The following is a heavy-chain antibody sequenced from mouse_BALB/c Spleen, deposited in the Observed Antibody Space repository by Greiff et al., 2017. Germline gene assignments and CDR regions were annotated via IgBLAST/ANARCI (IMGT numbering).Heavy chain of an antibody. CDR1: GFNIKDYY. CDR2: IDPENGNT. D-gene: IGHD2-3*01. Sequence: EVKLVESGAELVRPGALVKLSCKASGFNIKDYYMHWVKQRPEQGLEWIGWIDPENGNTIYDPKFQGKASITADTSSNTAYLQLSSLTSEDTAVYYCARSDNGYSFAYWGQGTLVTVSA. CDR3: ARSDNGYSFAY. V-gene: IGHV14-1*02. J-gene: IGHJ3*01.